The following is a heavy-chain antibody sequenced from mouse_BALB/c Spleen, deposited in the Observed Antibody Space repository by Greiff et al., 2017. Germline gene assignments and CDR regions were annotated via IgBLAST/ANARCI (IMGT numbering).Heavy chain of an antibody. CDR2: INPYNGDT. CDR1: GYSFTGYF. J-gene: IGHJ4*01. Sequence: EVKLQESGPELVKPGASVKISCKASGYSFTGYFMNWVKQSHGKSLEWIGRINPYNGDTFYNQKFKGKATLTVDKSSSTAHMELLSLTSEDSAVYYCGWDRYDDAMDYWGQGTSVTVSS. CDR3: GWDRYDDAMDY. D-gene: IGHD2-14*01. V-gene: IGHV1-37*01.